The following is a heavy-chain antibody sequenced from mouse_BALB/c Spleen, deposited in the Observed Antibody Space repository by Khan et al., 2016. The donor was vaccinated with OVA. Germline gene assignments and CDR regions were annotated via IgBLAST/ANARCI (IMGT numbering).Heavy chain of an antibody. CDR2: TNPTNGRT. V-gene: IGHV1S81*02. Sequence: QVQLKQSGAELVKAGASVKMSCKASGYTFTSYWMHWVKQRLGQGLEWFAETNPTNGRTYYNEKFKSKATLTVDKSSSTAYMLLSGPTFEDSAVYYCERIKKRVATYLDDWGQGTTLTVSS. D-gene: IGHD1-1*01. CDR3: ERIKKRVATYLDD. CDR1: GYTFTSYW. J-gene: IGHJ2*01.